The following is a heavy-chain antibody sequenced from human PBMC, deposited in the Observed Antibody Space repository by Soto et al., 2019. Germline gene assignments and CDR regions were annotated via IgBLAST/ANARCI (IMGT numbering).Heavy chain of an antibody. CDR2: ISSSSSTI. V-gene: IGHV3-48*01. CDR3: ARDLTSTAVAEEYYFDY. CDR1: GFTFSSYS. D-gene: IGHD6-19*01. J-gene: IGHJ4*02. Sequence: PGGSLRLSCAASGFTFSSYSMNWVRQAPGKGLEWVSYISSSSSTIYYADSVKGRFTISRDNAKNSLYLQMNSLRAEDTAVYYCARDLTSTAVAEEYYFDYWGQGTLVTAPQ.